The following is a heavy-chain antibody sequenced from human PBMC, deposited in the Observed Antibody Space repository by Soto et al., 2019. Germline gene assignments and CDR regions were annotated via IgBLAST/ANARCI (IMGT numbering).Heavy chain of an antibody. CDR2: INPNSGGT. D-gene: IGHD6-19*01. J-gene: IGHJ5*02. CDR3: ARGPLPGYSSGWYGWFDP. V-gene: IGHV1-2*02. Sequence: ASVKVSCKASGYTFTGYYMHWVRQAPGQGLEWMGWINPNSGGTNYAQKFQGRVTMTRDTSISTAYTELSRLRSDDTAVYYCARGPLPGYSSGWYGWFDPWGQGTLVTVSS. CDR1: GYTFTGYY.